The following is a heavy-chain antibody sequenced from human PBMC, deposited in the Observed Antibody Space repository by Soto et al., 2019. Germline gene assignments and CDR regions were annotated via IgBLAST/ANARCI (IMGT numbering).Heavy chain of an antibody. CDR1: GFTFSSYG. CDR2: ISYDGSYK. J-gene: IGHJ4*02. V-gene: IGHV3-30*18. Sequence: QVQLVESGGGVVQPGRSLRLSCASSGFTFSSYGMHWVRQAPGKGLEWVAVISYDGSYKYYADSVKGRFTISRDHSKNTLYLQMNSLRAEDTALYYCAKWAGGFDYWGQGTLVTVSS. CDR3: AKWAGGFDY.